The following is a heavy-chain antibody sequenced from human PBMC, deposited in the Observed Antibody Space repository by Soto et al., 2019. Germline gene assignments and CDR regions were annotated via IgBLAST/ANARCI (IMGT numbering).Heavy chain of an antibody. J-gene: IGHJ5*02. Sequence: QITLKESGPTLVKPTQTLTLTCTFSGFSLSTSGVGVGWIRQPPGKALEWLALIYWDDDKRYSPSLKSRLTITKASCKTQVVLTMTNRDPVDTATYSCAHRRFSVVVAATDWFDPWGQGTLVTVSS. V-gene: IGHV2-5*02. CDR3: AHRRFSVVVAATDWFDP. CDR1: GFSLSTSGVG. CDR2: IYWDDDK. D-gene: IGHD2-15*01.